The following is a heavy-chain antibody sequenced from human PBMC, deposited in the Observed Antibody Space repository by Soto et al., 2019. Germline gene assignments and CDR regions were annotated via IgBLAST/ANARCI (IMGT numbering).Heavy chain of an antibody. V-gene: IGHV3-66*01. CDR2: INNAGST. Sequence: EVQLVESGGTWVQPGGSLKLSCAASGFDASVNFMTWVRQAPGKGLEWVSAINNAGSTFYADSVKARFTISRDDSKNTVFLQMNSLRVEDTAMYYCVRENYYDGMDVWGQGTAVTVSS. CDR3: VRENYYDGMDV. CDR1: GFDASVNF. J-gene: IGHJ6*02.